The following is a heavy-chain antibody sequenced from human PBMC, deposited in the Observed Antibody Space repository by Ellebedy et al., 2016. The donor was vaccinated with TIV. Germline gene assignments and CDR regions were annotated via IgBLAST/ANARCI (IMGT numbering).Heavy chain of an antibody. CDR2: INPSGGST. Sequence: ASVKVSCXASGYTFTSYYMHWVRQAPGQGLEWMGIINPSGGSTSYAQKFQGRVTMTRDTSTSTVYMELSSLRSEDTAVYYCARMLESSSWYSSYGMDVWGQGTTVTVSS. D-gene: IGHD6-13*01. J-gene: IGHJ6*02. V-gene: IGHV1-46*01. CDR1: GYTFTSYY. CDR3: ARMLESSSWYSSYGMDV.